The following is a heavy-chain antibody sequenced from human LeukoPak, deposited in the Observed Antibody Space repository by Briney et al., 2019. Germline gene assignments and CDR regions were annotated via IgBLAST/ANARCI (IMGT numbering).Heavy chain of an antibody. CDR1: RFTFSSYS. J-gene: IGHJ4*02. CDR2: ISSSGNYI. Sequence: GGSLRLSCAASRFTFSSYSMNWVRQAPGKGLEWVSSISSSGNYIYYADSVKGRFTISRDNAKNSLYLQMSSLRAEDTAVYYCARDSIQQQLVLEDRGYPYYFEHWGQGTLVTVSS. V-gene: IGHV3-21*01. CDR3: ARDSIQQQLVLEDRGYPYYFEH. D-gene: IGHD6-13*01.